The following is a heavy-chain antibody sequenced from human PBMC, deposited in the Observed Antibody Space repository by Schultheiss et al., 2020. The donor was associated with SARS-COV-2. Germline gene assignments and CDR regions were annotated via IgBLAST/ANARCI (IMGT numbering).Heavy chain of an antibody. CDR2: ISSSSSTI. D-gene: IGHD6-13*01. CDR1: GFTFSSYA. J-gene: IGHJ4*02. V-gene: IGHV3-48*01. CDR3: ARDKSSSSFDY. Sequence: GGSLRLSCAASGFTFSSYAMSWVRQAPGKGLEWVSYISSSSSTIYYADSVKGRFTISRDNAKNSLYLQMNSLRAEDTAVYYCARDKSSSSFDYWGQGTLVTVSS.